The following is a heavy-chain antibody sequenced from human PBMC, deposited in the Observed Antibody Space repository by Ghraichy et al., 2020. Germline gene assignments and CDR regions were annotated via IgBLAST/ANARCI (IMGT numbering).Heavy chain of an antibody. Sequence: PTLGKPTQTLTLTCTLSGFSLSTSEVGVGWIRQPPGKALEWLALIYWDDDKRYSPSLKSRLIITKDTSKNQVVLTMANMDPVDTATYYCARRAYYRDAFDIWGQGTMVTVSS. CDR1: GFSLSTSEVG. D-gene: IGHD3-3*01. CDR3: ARRAYYRDAFDI. J-gene: IGHJ3*02. CDR2: IYWDDDK. V-gene: IGHV2-5*02.